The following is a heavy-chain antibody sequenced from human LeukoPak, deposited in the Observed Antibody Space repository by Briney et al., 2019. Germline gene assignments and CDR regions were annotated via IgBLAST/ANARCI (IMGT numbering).Heavy chain of an antibody. J-gene: IGHJ6*02. Sequence: ASVKVSCKASGGTFSSYAISWVRQAPGQGLEWMGWISAYNGNTNYAQKLQGRVTMTTDTSTSTAYMELRSLRSDDTAVYYCARGAATYYDFWSGSNYYYYGMDVWGQGTTVTVSS. CDR1: GGTFSSYA. D-gene: IGHD3-3*01. CDR2: ISAYNGNT. V-gene: IGHV1-18*01. CDR3: ARGAATYYDFWSGSNYYYYGMDV.